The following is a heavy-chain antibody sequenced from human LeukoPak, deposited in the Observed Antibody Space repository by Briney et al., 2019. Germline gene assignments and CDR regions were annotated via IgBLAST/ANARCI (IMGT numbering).Heavy chain of an antibody. D-gene: IGHD3-10*01. CDR1: GGSFSGYY. Sequence: SETLSLTCAVYGGSFSGYYWSWIRQPPGKGLEWIGEINHSGSTNYNPSLKSRVTISVDTSKNQFSLKLSSVTAADTAVYYCARGTILWFGPTRNWFDPWGQGTLVTVSS. CDR3: ARGTILWFGPTRNWFDP. J-gene: IGHJ5*02. V-gene: IGHV4-34*01. CDR2: INHSGST.